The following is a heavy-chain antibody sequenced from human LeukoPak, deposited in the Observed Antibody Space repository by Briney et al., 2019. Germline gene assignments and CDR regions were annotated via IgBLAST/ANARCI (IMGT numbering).Heavy chain of an antibody. CDR2: ISGSGVST. D-gene: IGHD6-6*01. CDR1: GFTFSSYA. CDR3: AKDGIAARDYYYYHYMDV. J-gene: IGHJ6*03. Sequence: GSLRLSCAASGFTFSSYAMSWVRQAPGKGLEWVPAISGSGVSTYYADSVKGRFTISRDNSKNTLYLQMNSLRAEDTAVYYCAKDGIAARDYYYYHYMDVWGKGTTVTVSS. V-gene: IGHV3-23*01.